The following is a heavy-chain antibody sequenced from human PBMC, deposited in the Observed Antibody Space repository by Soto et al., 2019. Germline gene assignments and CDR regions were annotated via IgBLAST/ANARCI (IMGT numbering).Heavy chain of an antibody. CDR3: ARGVSAGVDY. CDR1: GYSFTSLD. Sequence: QVQLVQSGAEVREPGASVKVSCKASGYSFTSLDINWVRQTAGQGLEWMGWMQPSTGRTGYAQKFQGRVTMTRDTAINSAYMALTTLTSDDTAFYCCARGVSAGVDYWGQGTLVTVSS. D-gene: IGHD1-26*01. J-gene: IGHJ4*02. CDR2: MQPSTGRT. V-gene: IGHV1-8*01.